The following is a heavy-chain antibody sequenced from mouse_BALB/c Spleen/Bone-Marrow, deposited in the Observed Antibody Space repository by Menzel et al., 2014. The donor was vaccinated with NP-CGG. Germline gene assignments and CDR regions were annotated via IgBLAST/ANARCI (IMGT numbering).Heavy chain of an antibody. Sequence: EVKLVESGGGLVQPGGSLRLSCATSGFTFTDYYMNWVRQPPGEALEWLAFISNKANGYTTEYSASVKGRFTISRDNSQSILYLHMNTLRAEDSATYYCARDMGGILFDSWGQGTTLTVSS. CDR1: GFTFTDYY. J-gene: IGHJ2*01. D-gene: IGHD4-1*01. V-gene: IGHV7-3*02. CDR2: ISNKANGYTT. CDR3: ARDMGGILFDS.